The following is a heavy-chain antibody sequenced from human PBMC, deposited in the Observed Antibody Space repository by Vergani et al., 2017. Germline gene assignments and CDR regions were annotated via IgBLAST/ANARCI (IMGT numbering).Heavy chain of an antibody. CDR3: ARGSYDSSGYYSNYYYGMDV. Sequence: QVQLVQSGAEVKKPGASVKVSCKASGYTFPSYDINWVRQATGQGLEWMGWMNPNSGNTGYAQKFQGRVTITRNTSISTAYMELSSLRSEDTAVYYWARGSYDSSGYYSNYYYGMDVWGQGTTVTVSS. CDR2: MNPNSGNT. J-gene: IGHJ6*02. V-gene: IGHV1-8*03. CDR1: GYTFPSYD. D-gene: IGHD3-22*01.